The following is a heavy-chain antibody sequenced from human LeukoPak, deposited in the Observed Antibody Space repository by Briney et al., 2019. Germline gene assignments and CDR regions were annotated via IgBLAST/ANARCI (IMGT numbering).Heavy chain of an antibody. CDR3: ARDNRDLRGYSYGLRKGAFDY. CDR2: INHSGST. J-gene: IGHJ4*02. Sequence: PSETLSLTCAVYGGSFSGYYWSWIRQPPGKGLEWIGEINHSGSTNYNPSLKSRVTISVDTSKNQFSLKLSSVTAADTAVYYCARDNRDLRGYSYGLRKGAFDYWGQGTLVTVSS. CDR1: GGSFSGYY. V-gene: IGHV4-34*01. D-gene: IGHD5-18*01.